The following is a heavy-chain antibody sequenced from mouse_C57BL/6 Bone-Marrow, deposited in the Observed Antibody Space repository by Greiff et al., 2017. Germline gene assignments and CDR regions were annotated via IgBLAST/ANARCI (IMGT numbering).Heavy chain of an antibody. CDR3: ARRLYDGFAY. D-gene: IGHD2-12*01. J-gene: IGHJ3*01. Sequence: EVKLVESGGDLVKPGGSLKLSCAASGFTFSSYGMSWVRQTPDKRLEWVATISSGGSYTYYPDSVKGRFTISRDNAKNTLYLQMSSLKSEDTAMFYWARRLYDGFAYWGQGTLVTVSA. V-gene: IGHV5-6*02. CDR1: GFTFSSYG. CDR2: ISSGGSYT.